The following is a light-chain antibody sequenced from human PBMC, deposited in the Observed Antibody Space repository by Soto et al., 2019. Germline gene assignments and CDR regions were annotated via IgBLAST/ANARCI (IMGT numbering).Light chain of an antibody. CDR2: GAS. J-gene: IGKJ4*01. Sequence: ELVMTQSPATLSVSPGERATLSCRASQSFSSSYLAWYQQKPGQAPRLLIYGASSRATGIPDRFSGGGSGTDFTLTISRLEPEDFAVYYCQQYGSSPTFGGGTKVDIK. CDR3: QQYGSSPT. CDR1: QSFSSSY. V-gene: IGKV3-20*01.